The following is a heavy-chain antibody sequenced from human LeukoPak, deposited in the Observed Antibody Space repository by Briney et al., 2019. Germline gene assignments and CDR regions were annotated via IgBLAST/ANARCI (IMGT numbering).Heavy chain of an antibody. V-gene: IGHV1-3*01. CDR3: ARDRYPLNYYFDY. J-gene: IGHJ4*02. Sequence: ASVKVSCKASGGTFSSYAMHWVRQAPGQRLEWMGWINAGNGNTKYSQKFQGRVTITRDTSASTAYMELSSLRSEDTAVYYCARDRYPLNYYFDYWGQGTLVTVSS. CDR1: GGTFSSYA. D-gene: IGHD1-26*01. CDR2: INAGNGNT.